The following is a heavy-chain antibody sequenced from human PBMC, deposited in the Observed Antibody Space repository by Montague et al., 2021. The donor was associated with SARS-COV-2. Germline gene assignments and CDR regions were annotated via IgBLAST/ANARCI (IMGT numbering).Heavy chain of an antibody. D-gene: IGHD3-3*01. J-gene: IGHJ3*01. CDR1: GGSFSGYY. CDR2: INDRGST. Sequence: SETLSLTCAVYGGSFSGYYWTWIRQPPGKGLEWVGEINDRGSTNYNPSFESRLTMSVDTSKNQFSLRLKSVSAADTAVYYCARGKDTIFGVLIMLPAAGAVDVWGQGTTVTVSS. V-gene: IGHV4-34*01. CDR3: ARGKDTIFGVLIMLPAAGAVDV.